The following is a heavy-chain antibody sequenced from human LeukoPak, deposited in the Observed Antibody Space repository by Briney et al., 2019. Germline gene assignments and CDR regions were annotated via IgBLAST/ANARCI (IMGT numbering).Heavy chain of an antibody. Sequence: PGGSLRLSCVVSGMTFDRHGMHWVRQPPGKGLEWLAFIKYDGSRTDYEDSVQGRFSVSRDNSKNTLYLQMNSLRAEDTAVYYCARVVVRGFLEWSHPSGGYMDVWGKGTTVTVSS. D-gene: IGHD3-3*01. CDR1: GMTFDRHG. CDR3: ARVVVRGFLEWSHPSGGYMDV. CDR2: IKYDGSRT. J-gene: IGHJ6*03. V-gene: IGHV3-30*02.